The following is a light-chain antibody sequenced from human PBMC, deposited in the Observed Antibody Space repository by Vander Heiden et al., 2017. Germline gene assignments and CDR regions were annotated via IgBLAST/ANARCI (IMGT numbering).Light chain of an antibody. J-gene: IGKJ2*01. CDR1: QSVSSN. CDR3: QQDKNWPRYT. CDR2: GAS. V-gene: IGKV3-15*01. Sequence: EIVMTQSPATLSVSPGERATLSCRASQSVSSNLAWYQQKPGQAPRLLIYGASTRATGIPARFSGRGHGTEFTLTISSLQSEDFAVYYCQQDKNWPRYTFGQGTKLEIK.